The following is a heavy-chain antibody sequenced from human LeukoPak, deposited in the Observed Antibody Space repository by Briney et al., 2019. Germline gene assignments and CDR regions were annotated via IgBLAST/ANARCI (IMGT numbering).Heavy chain of an antibody. J-gene: IGHJ4*02. D-gene: IGHD5-12*01. CDR1: GGSFSGYY. CDR2: INHSGST. Sequence: PSETLSLTCAVYGGSFSGYYWSWIRQPPGKGLEWIGEINHSGSTNYNPSFKSRVTISVDTSKNQFSLKLSSVTAADTAVYYCARGASGYDEDYWGQGTLVTVSS. V-gene: IGHV4-34*01. CDR3: ARGASGYDEDY.